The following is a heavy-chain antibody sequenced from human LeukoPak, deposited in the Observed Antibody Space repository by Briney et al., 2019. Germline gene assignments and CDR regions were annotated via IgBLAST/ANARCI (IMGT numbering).Heavy chain of an antibody. CDR1: GFTFTNYW. V-gene: IGHV3-7*01. CDR3: ARVGAWELQRVFEY. D-gene: IGHD1-26*01. CDR2: IHKAGSES. J-gene: IGHJ4*02. Sequence: GGSLRLSCAASGFTFTNYWMTWVRQVPGKGLEWVANIHKAGSESYYVDSVKGRFAVSRDNAKNSLYLRLSSLRVEDTAVYYCARVGAWELQRVFEYWGQGTLVTVSS.